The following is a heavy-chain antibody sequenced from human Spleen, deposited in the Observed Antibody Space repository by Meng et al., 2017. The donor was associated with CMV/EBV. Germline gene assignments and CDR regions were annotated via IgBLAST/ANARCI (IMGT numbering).Heavy chain of an antibody. J-gene: IGHJ4*02. CDR2: IETKTDGGTT. Sequence: GESLKISCAASGFTFSNYAMSWVRQAPGKGLEWVGRIETKTDGGTTDYAAPVKGRFTISRDDSKSTLYLQMNSLKTEDTAVYYCAGAAYYFDYWGQGTLVTVSS. V-gene: IGHV3-15*04. CDR1: GFTFSNYA. CDR3: AGAAYYFDY. D-gene: IGHD1-26*01.